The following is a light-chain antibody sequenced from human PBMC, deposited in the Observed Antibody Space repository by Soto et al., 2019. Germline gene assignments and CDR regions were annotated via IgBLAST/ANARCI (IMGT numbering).Light chain of an antibody. CDR3: QQYYQWPSYT. Sequence: EIVMTQSPLTLSASPGDRAIFSCRASQSVGSNIACYQQKPGQSPRLLVYDAFNRATAIPARFSGSGSGTEFTLTIHTLQPADFAVYYCQQYYQWPSYTFGHGTKVDI. CDR1: QSVGSN. V-gene: IGKV3-15*01. CDR2: DAF. J-gene: IGKJ2*01.